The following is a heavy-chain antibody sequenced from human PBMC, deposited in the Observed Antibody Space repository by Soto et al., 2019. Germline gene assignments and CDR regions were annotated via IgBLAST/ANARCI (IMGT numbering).Heavy chain of an antibody. CDR2: INHSGST. CDR1: GGSFSWYY. CDR3: ARLRGLWFGELLADY. J-gene: IGHJ4*02. V-gene: IGHV4-34*01. Sequence: SETLSRTCAVYGGSFSWYYWSWIRQPPGKGLEWIREINHSGSTNYNPSLKSRVTISVDTSKNQFSLKLSSVTAADTAVYYCARLRGLWFGELLADYWGQGTLVTVSS. D-gene: IGHD3-10*01.